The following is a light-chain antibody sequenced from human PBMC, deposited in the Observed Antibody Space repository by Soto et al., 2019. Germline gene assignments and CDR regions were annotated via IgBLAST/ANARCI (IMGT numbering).Light chain of an antibody. V-gene: IGKV1-5*01. CDR3: QQSYNATIT. CDR1: QSISRW. J-gene: IGKJ5*01. CDR2: EAS. Sequence: DIQITQSPSTLSGSVGDRVTITCRASQSISRWLTWYPQKPGKAPQLLIYEASRLESGVPSRFSGSGAGTDFTRTITSLQPEDVETYYCQQSYNATITFGQGTRLENK.